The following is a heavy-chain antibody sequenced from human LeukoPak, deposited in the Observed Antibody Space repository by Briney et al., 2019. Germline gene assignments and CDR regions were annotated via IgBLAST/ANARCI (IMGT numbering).Heavy chain of an antibody. V-gene: IGHV3-7*01. D-gene: IGHD3-9*01. CDR2: IKQDGSEK. CDR1: GFTFSSYW. J-gene: IGHJ6*02. Sequence: GGSLRLSCAASGFTFSSYWMSWVRQAPGKGLEWVANIKQDGSEKYYVDSVKGRFTISRDNAKNSLYLQMNSLRAEDTAVYYCARVPAYFDWLLGYYYYGMDVWGQGTTVTVSS. CDR3: ARVPAYFDWLLGYYYYGMDV.